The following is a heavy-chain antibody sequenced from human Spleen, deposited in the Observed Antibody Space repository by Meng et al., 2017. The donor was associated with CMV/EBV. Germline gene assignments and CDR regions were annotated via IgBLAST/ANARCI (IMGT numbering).Heavy chain of an antibody. CDR3: ARIFGEVDY. J-gene: IGHJ4*02. CDR1: EWSGSGLY. D-gene: IGHD3-9*01. Sequence: QLQHQHLAGGLLRASWALSPACAIVEWSGSGLYWSWKPQPRGKGMEWIGENNHSGSTNYNPSLKSRVTISVDTSKNQFSLKLSSVTAADTAVYYCARIFGEVDYWGQGTLVTVSS. CDR2: NNHSGST. V-gene: IGHV4-34*01.